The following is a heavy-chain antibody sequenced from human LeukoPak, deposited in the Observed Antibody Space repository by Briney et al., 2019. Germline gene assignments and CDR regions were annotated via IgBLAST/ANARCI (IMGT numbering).Heavy chain of an antibody. CDR3: ARRRYYDGSGYLD. CDR1: GDSIRSSNYY. J-gene: IGHJ1*01. V-gene: IGHV4-39*01. CDR2: IYYSGRT. D-gene: IGHD3-22*01. Sequence: SETLSLTCLVSGDSIRSSNYYWAWIRQPPGKGLEWIGSIYYSGRTYYNSSLKSRVSMSVDTTKNQFSLRLTSMTAADTAVYYCARRRYYDGSGYLDWGQGTLVIVS.